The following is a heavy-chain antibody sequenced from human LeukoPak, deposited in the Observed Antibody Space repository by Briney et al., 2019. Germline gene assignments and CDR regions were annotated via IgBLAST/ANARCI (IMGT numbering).Heavy chain of an antibody. Sequence: PGGSLRLSCEASGFTFTTYSMTWVRQAPGKGLEWVSIISSCSSAIFSADALKGRFTISRDDDKNLLYLDMNSLRAEDTAVYYCARGHTAVTRHFDFWGQGTLVTVSS. CDR1: GFTFTTYS. J-gene: IGHJ4*02. V-gene: IGHV3-21*01. D-gene: IGHD4-17*01. CDR2: ISSCSSAI. CDR3: ARGHTAVTRHFDF.